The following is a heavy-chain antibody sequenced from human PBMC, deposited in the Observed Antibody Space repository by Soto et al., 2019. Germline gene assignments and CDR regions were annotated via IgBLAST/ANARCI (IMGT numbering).Heavy chain of an antibody. Sequence: QTLALTCAISGDSVSSNSAAWNWIRLSPSRGLEWLARTYYRSRWYNDYAVSVRSRITVNPDTSKNQFSLQLTSVTPEDTAVYYCAGTTSHQWYYMDVWGKGTTVTVSS. CDR2: TYYRSRWYN. D-gene: IGHD1-7*01. CDR1: GDSVSSNSAA. V-gene: IGHV6-1*01. CDR3: AGTTSHQWYYMDV. J-gene: IGHJ6*03.